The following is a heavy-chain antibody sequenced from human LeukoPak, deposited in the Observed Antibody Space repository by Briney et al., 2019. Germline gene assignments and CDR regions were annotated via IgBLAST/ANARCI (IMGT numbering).Heavy chain of an antibody. V-gene: IGHV4-39*07. CDR3: ARASGSSTSFDY. J-gene: IGHJ4*02. Sequence: SETLSLTCTVSGGSISSSSYYWGWIRQPPGKGLEWIGSIYYSGSTYYNPSLKSRVTISVDTSKNQFSLKLSSVTAADTAVYYCARASGSSTSFDYWGQGTLVTVSS. CDR1: GGSISSSSYY. CDR2: IYYSGST. D-gene: IGHD1-26*01.